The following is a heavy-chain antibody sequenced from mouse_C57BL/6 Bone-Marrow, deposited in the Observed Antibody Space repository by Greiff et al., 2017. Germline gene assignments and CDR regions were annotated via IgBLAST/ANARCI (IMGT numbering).Heavy chain of an antibody. V-gene: IGHV1-39*01. CDR2: INPNYGLT. CDR1: GYSFTDYN. CDR3: ARPIYYYGSSYPYWYFDV. D-gene: IGHD1-1*01. J-gene: IGHJ1*03. Sequence: LVESGPELVKPGASVKISCKASGYSFTDYNMNWVKQSNGKSLEWIGVINPNYGLTSYNQKFKGKATLTVDQSSSTAYMQLNRLTSEDSAVYYCARPIYYYGSSYPYWYFDVWGTGTTVTVSS.